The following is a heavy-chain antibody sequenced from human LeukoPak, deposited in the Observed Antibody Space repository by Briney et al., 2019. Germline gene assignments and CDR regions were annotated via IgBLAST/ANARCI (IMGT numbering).Heavy chain of an antibody. CDR2: VYSGNDGT. V-gene: IGHV3-66*02. CDR1: GFTVSTDN. CDR3: ARTIRGY. Sequence: GGPLRLSCAASGFTVSTDNMSWVRQVPGKGLEWVSVVYSGNDGTNYADSVRGRFTISRDDSKNMVYLQMNNLRLEDAAVYYCARTIRGYWGQGTLVTVSS. D-gene: IGHD3-10*01. J-gene: IGHJ4*02.